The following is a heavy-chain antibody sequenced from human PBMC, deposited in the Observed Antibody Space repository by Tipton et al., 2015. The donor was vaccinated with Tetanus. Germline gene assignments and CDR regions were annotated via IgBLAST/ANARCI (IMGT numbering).Heavy chain of an antibody. D-gene: IGHD2-21*01. CDR1: GITFDGYG. J-gene: IGHJ4*02. CDR2: IWPDGLFK. V-gene: IGHV3-33*01. Sequence: SLRLSCAVSGITFDGYGIHWVRHAPGRGLEWVAFIWPDGLFKYYGDSMKGRCSISRDNSRNTVSLEVNNLVDEDTGVYYCARLTYLYETTIPYSAQFYFEFWGQGTLVTVSS. CDR3: ARLTYLYETTIPYSAQFYFEF.